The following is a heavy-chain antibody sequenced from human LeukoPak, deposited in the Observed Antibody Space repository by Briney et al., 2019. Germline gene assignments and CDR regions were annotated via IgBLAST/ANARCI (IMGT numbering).Heavy chain of an antibody. CDR2: ISSGSSTI. CDR1: GFTFSSYS. CDR3: AREPGGYSYGVDY. Sequence: GGFLRLSCAASGFTFSSYSMNWVRQAPGKGLEWVSYISSGSSTIYYADSVKGRFTISRDNAKNSLYLQMSSLRAEDTAVYYCAREPGGYSYGVDYWGQGTLVTVSS. J-gene: IGHJ4*02. D-gene: IGHD5-18*01. V-gene: IGHV3-48*01.